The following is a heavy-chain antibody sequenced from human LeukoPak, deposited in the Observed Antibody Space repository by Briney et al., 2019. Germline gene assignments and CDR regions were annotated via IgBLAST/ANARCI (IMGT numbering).Heavy chain of an antibody. V-gene: IGHV1-69*05. CDR1: GGTFSSYA. CDR3: ASLAYSPFKTPGDY. J-gene: IGHJ4*02. CDR2: IIPIFGTA. D-gene: IGHD2-15*01. Sequence: SVEVSCKASGGTFSSYAISWVRQAPGQGLEWMGGIIPIFGTANYAQKFQGRVTITTDESTSTAYMELSSLRSEDTAVYYCASLAYSPFKTPGDYWGQGTLVTVSS.